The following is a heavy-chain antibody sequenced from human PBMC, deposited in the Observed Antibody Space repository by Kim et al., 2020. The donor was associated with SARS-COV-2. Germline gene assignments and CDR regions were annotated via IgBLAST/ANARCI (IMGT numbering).Heavy chain of an antibody. J-gene: IGHJ4*02. V-gene: IGHV3-48*03. D-gene: IGHD1-26*01. Sequence: RRRGSSICYADSVKGRFNITRDKARNLVFLQMNSLSTDDTAVYYCAGRLDYWGQGILVTVSS. CDR2: RRRGSSI. CDR3: AGRLDY.